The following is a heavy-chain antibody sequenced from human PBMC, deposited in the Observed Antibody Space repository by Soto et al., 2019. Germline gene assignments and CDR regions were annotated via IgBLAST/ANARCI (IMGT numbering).Heavy chain of an antibody. J-gene: IGHJ4*02. CDR2: IYHSGST. CDR1: GYSISSGYY. V-gene: IGHV4-38-2*02. D-gene: IGHD3-22*01. CDR3: ARDPGYDSSAYFVDN. Sequence: SETLSLTCAVSGYSISSGYYWGWIRQPPGKGLEWIGSIYHSGSTYYNPSLKSRVTISVDTSKNQFSLKLSSVTAADTAVYYCARDPGYDSSAYFVDNWGQGTMVTVSS.